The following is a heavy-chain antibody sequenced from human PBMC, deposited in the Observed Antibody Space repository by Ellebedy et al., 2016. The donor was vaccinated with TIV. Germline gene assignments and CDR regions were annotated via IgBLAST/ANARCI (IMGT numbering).Heavy chain of an antibody. Sequence: AASVKVSCKASGYTFTDYYVHWMRQAPGQGPEWMGWINPHSGGTHYVQSFQGKVTMTRDTSISTAYMELIRLTSDDTAVYYCVRGGTVVAGPEYFQHWGQGTLVTVSS. CDR3: VRGGTVVAGPEYFQH. CDR1: GYTFTDYY. D-gene: IGHD2-15*01. J-gene: IGHJ1*01. V-gene: IGHV1-2*02. CDR2: INPHSGGT.